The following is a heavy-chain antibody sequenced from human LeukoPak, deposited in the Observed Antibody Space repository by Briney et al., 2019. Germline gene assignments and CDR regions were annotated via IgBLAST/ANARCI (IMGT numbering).Heavy chain of an antibody. CDR2: IYYSGST. CDR1: GGSISSSSYY. Sequence: SETLSLTCTVSGGSISSSSYYWGWIRQPPGKGLEWIGSIYYSGSTYYNPSLKSRVTISVDTSKNQFSLKLSSVTAADTAVYYCARGHCTSGSCSRWFDPWGQGTLVTVSS. CDR3: ARGHCTSGSCSRWFDP. D-gene: IGHD2-15*01. V-gene: IGHV4-39*07. J-gene: IGHJ5*02.